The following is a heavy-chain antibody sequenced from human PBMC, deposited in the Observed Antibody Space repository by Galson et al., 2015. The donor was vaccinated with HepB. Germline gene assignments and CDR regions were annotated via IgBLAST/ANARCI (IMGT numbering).Heavy chain of an antibody. J-gene: IGHJ6*03. V-gene: IGHV3-49*03. CDR1: GFTFGDYA. CDR2: IRSKAYGGTT. D-gene: IGHD6-13*01. Sequence: SLRLSCAASGFTFGDYAMSWFRQAPGKGLEWVGFIRSKAYGGTTGYAASVKGRFTISRDDSKSIAYLQMNSLKTEDTAVYYCTRDPDIAAAGTRIYYYMDVWGKGTTVTVSS. CDR3: TRDPDIAAAGTRIYYYMDV.